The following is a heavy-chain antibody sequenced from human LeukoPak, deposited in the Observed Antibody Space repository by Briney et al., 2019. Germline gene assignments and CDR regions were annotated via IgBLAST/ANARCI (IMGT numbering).Heavy chain of an antibody. CDR3: ATSAGDYRAGHYYYMGV. CDR2: INPNTAGT. CDR1: GYTFTGYY. Sequence: GASVKVSCKASGYTFTGYYFHWVRQAPGQGLEWMGWINPNTAGTNYAQKFLGGVTLTWDTSIGTAYMELTRLTSDDTAVYYCATSAGDYRAGHYYYMGVWGKGTSVTVSS. D-gene: IGHD4-11*01. J-gene: IGHJ6*03. V-gene: IGHV1-2*02.